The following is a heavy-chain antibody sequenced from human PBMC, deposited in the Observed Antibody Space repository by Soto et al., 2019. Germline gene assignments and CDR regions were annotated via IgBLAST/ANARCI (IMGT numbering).Heavy chain of an antibody. CDR1: GFTFNNYA. Sequence: EVQLLESGGGLVQPGGSLRLSCAASGFTFNNYAMTWVRQAPGKGLEWGSAISGGGDTTPYADSVKGRFTVPRDGSKNTMSLQLSSLRPEDTALYYWAKGRSGSGSLTPRVDFWGEGTMVTVSS. D-gene: IGHD3-10*01. CDR3: AKGRSGSGSLTPRVDF. CDR2: ISGGGDTT. V-gene: IGHV3-23*01. J-gene: IGHJ4*02.